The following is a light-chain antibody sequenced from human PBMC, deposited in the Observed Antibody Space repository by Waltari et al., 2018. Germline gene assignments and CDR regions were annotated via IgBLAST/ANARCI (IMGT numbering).Light chain of an antibody. CDR1: SRDVGGYNY. Sequence: QSALTQPASVSGSPGQSITISCPGTSRDVGGYNYVSLYQHHPGKAPKVKIYEVSKRPSGVSNRFSGSKSGNTASLTISGLQAEDEADYYCSSYTSSSTSLYVFGTGTKVTVL. CDR3: SSYTSSSTSLYV. V-gene: IGLV2-14*01. J-gene: IGLJ1*01. CDR2: EVS.